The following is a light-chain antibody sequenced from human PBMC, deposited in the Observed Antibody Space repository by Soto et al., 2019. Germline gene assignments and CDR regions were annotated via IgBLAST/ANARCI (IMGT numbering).Light chain of an antibody. CDR2: KAS. CDR1: QSISSW. CDR3: QQYNSPLT. Sequence: DIQMTQSPSTLSASVGDRVTITCRASQSISSWLAWYQQKPGKAPKLLIYKASSLESGVPSRFSGSGSGTEFTLTISSLQPDDFATYYRQQYNSPLTFGGGTKVEIK. V-gene: IGKV1-5*03. J-gene: IGKJ4*01.